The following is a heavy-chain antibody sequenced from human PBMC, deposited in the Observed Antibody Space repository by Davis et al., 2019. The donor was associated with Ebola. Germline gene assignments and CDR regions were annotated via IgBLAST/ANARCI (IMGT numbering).Heavy chain of an antibody. D-gene: IGHD3-22*01. CDR2: ISAYNGNT. CDR1: GYTFTSYG. V-gene: IGHV1-18*01. J-gene: IGHJ5*02. Sequence: ASVKVSCKASGYTFTSYGISWVRQAPGQGLEWMGWISAYNGNTNYAQKLQGRVTMTTDTSTSTAYMELWSLRSDDTAVYYCARAVTMIVVGCWFDPWGQGTLVTVSS. CDR3: ARAVTMIVVGCWFDP.